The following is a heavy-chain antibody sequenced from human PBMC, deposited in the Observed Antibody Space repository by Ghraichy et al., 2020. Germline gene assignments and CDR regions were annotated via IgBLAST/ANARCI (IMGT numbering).Heavy chain of an antibody. CDR1: GYTFTSYY. CDR3: ARSQGGYSYDPYYFDY. Sequence: ASVKVSCKASGYTFTSYYMQWVRQAPGQGLEWMGIINPSGGSTSYAQKFQGRVTMTRDTSTSTVYMELSSLRSEDTAVYYCARSQGGYSYDPYYFDYWGQGTLITVSS. J-gene: IGHJ4*02. V-gene: IGHV1-46*01. D-gene: IGHD5-18*01. CDR2: INPSGGST.